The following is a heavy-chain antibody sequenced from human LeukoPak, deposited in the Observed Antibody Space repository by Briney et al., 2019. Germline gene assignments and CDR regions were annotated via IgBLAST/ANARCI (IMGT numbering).Heavy chain of an antibody. CDR2: IYHSGST. CDR3: ARVIPLDILTGKGPFDP. Sequence: GTLRLSCGASGFTFRNYAMNWVRQPPGKGLEWIGSIYHSGSTYYNPSLKSRVTISVDTSKNQFSLKLSSVTAADTAVYYCARVIPLDILTGKGPFDPWGQGTLVTVSS. CDR1: GFTFRNYA. J-gene: IGHJ5*02. V-gene: IGHV4-38-2*01. D-gene: IGHD3-9*01.